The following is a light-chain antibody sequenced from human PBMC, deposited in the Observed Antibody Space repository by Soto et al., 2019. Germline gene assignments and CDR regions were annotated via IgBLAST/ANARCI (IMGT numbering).Light chain of an antibody. V-gene: IGKV1-39*01. CDR2: AAS. CDR1: QTNSTY. J-gene: IGKJ2*01. Sequence: DIQMTQSPSALSASVGDRVTITCRASQTNSTYLNWYQQKPGKAPKLLIYAASTLQSGVPSRFSGSGSGTDFTLTISSLQPEDFATYYCQQSLGIPYTFGQGTRLEIK. CDR3: QQSLGIPYT.